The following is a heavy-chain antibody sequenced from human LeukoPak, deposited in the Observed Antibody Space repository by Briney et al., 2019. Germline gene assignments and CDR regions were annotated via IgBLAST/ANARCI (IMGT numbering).Heavy chain of an antibody. CDR3: ARARRYYGPYLDY. CDR2: IYYSGST. Sequence: SETLSLTCTVSGGSLSSYYWSWIRQPPGKGLEWIGYIYYSGSTNYNPSLKSRVTISVDTSKNKFSLKLSSVTAAGTAVYYCARARRYYGPYLDYWGQGTLVTVSS. V-gene: IGHV4-59*01. CDR1: GGSLSSYY. J-gene: IGHJ4*02. D-gene: IGHD3-10*01.